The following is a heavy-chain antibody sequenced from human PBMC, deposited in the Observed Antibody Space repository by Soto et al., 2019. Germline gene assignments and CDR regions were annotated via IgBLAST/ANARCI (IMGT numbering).Heavy chain of an antibody. J-gene: IGHJ6*02. Sequence: QVQLVESGGGVVQPGRSLRLSCAASGFTFSSYGMHWVRQAPGKGLEWVAVIWYDGSNKYYADSVKGRFTISRDNSKNXLYLQMNSLRAEDTAVYYCARCYGDYFYYYYGMDVWGQGTTVTVSS. V-gene: IGHV3-33*01. D-gene: IGHD4-17*01. CDR3: ARCYGDYFYYYYGMDV. CDR2: IWYDGSNK. CDR1: GFTFSSYG.